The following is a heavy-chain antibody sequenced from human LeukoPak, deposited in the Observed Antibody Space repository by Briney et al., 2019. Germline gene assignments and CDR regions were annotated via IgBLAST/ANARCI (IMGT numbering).Heavy chain of an antibody. CDR1: GFTFSGYG. D-gene: IGHD3-10*01. J-gene: IGHJ4*02. CDR3: AKRGVVIRGILVIGYHQEAYHYDS. V-gene: IGHV3-30*18. CDR2: ISYDGSNK. Sequence: PGGSLRLSCAASGFTFSGYGMHWVRQAPGKGLEWVAVISYDGSNKYYADSVKGRFTISRDNSKNTLYLQMTSLRAEDTAVYFCAKRGVVIRGILVIGYHQEAYHYDSWGQGVLVTVSS.